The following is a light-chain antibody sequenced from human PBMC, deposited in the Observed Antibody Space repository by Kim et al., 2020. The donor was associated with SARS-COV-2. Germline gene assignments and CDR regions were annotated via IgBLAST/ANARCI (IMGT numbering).Light chain of an antibody. Sequence: DIQMTQSPSSLSASVGDRVTITCRASQGINSYLAWYQQKLGKVPKLLIYRASSLQSGVPSRFSGSGSGTEFTLTISSLQSEDVATHYCPKYDNGTRTFGPGTKVDIK. V-gene: IGKV1-27*01. CDR2: RAS. CDR3: PKYDNGTRT. CDR1: QGINSY. J-gene: IGKJ1*01.